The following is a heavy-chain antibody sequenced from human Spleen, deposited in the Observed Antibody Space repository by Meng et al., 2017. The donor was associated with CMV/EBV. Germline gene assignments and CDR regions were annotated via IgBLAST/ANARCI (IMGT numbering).Heavy chain of an antibody. Sequence: GESLKISCAASGFTFSDYYMSWVRQAPGKGLEWVANIKQDGSEKYYVDSVKGRFTISKDNAKNSLFLQMNSLRVEDTAVYYCARGGYSSSFYWVDWGQGTLVTVSS. CDR3: ARGGYSSSFYWVD. V-gene: IGHV3-7*01. D-gene: IGHD2/OR15-2a*01. CDR1: GFTFSDYY. CDR2: IKQDGSEK. J-gene: IGHJ4*02.